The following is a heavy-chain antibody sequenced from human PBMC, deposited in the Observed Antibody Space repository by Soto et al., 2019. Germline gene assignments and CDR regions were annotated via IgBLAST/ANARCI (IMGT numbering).Heavy chain of an antibody. V-gene: IGHV3-48*01. Sequence: EEQLVESGGGLVQPGGSLRLSCEASGFSFSTHYMNWVRQTPGKGLEWVSSINRDSTVIKYADSVKGRFTISRDNARNSLSLQMNSLRAEDTAGYDCLNGDYYVGQGTLVTVSS. CDR3: LNGDYY. J-gene: IGHJ4*02. CDR2: INRDSTVI. D-gene: IGHD3-16*01. CDR1: GFSFSTHY.